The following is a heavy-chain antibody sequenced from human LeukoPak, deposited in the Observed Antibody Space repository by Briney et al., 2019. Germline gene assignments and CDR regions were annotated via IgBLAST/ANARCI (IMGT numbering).Heavy chain of an antibody. V-gene: IGHV1-2*02. CDR2: TNPNNGDT. D-gene: IGHD5-12*01. CDR1: GYTFTGPY. Sequence: ASVKVSCKASGYTFTGPYIHWVRQAPGQGLEFMGWTNPNNGDTKYAQNFQGRVTMTRDTSFNTAYVEASRLRFDDTAVYYCARMLDGAYDVWGQGTLVTVSS. J-gene: IGHJ4*02. CDR3: ARMLDGAYDV.